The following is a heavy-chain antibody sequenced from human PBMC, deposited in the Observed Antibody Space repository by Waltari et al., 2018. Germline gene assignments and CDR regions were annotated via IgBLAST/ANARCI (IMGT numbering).Heavy chain of an antibody. D-gene: IGHD1-1*01. CDR2: IFHNGNI. V-gene: IGHV4-4*02. CDR1: GGSTGSYNW. Sequence: QVVLEESGPGLVKPSGTLSLTCTVSGGSTGSYNWWSWIRQTPGKGLEWIGEIFHNGNINYHPSLKSRLTISVDTSRRLFSLRLASVTVADTAVYYCARRGTAGSWFFDFWGRGTLVAVSS. CDR3: ARRGTAGSWFFDF. J-gene: IGHJ2*01.